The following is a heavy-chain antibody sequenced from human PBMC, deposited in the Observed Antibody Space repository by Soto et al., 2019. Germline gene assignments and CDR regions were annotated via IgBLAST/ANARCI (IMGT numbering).Heavy chain of an antibody. CDR3: ARHRPESLDWLLSEMPYFDY. CDR1: GGSISSSSYY. J-gene: IGHJ4*02. Sequence: QLQLQESGPGLVKPSETLSLTCTVSGGSISSSSYYWGWIRQPPGKGLEWIGSIYYSVSTYYNPSLKSRVTISVDTSKSQFSLKLSSVTAADTAVYYCARHRPESLDWLLSEMPYFDYWGQGTLVTVSS. CDR2: IYYSVST. V-gene: IGHV4-39*01. D-gene: IGHD3-9*01.